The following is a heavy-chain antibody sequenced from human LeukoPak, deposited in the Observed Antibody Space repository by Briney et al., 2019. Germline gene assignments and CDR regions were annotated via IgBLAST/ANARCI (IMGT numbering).Heavy chain of an antibody. D-gene: IGHD2-8*01. CDR1: GVSVSSNSAA. J-gene: IGHJ5*02. CDR2: TYYRSKWYN. Sequence: SQTLSLTCAISGVSVSSNSAAWNWIRQSPSRGLEWLGRTYYRSKWYNDYAVSVKSRLTINPDTSKNQFSLQLNSVTREDTAVYYCAKETAGCVYNWFVPCGQGTLVTDSS. V-gene: IGHV6-1*01. CDR3: AKETAGCVYNWFVP.